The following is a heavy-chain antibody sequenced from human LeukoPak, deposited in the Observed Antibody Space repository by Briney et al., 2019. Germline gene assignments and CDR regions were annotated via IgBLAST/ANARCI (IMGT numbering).Heavy chain of an antibody. V-gene: IGHV4-34*01. CDR1: GGSFSGYY. CDR2: INHSGST. CDR3: VVVVPAASRGWFDP. D-gene: IGHD2-2*01. J-gene: IGHJ5*02. Sequence: PSETLSLTCAVYGGSFSGYYWSWIRQPPGKGLEWIGEINHSGSTNYNPSLKSRVTISVDTSKNQFSLKLSSVTAADTAVYYCVVVVPAASRGWFDPWGQGTLVTVSS.